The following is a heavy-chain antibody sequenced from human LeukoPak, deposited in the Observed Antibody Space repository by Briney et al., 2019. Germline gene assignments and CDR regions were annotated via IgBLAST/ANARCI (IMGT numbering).Heavy chain of an antibody. V-gene: IGHV1-24*01. CDR1: GYTLTELS. Sequence: ASVKVSCKVSGYTLTELSMHWVRQAPGKGLEWMGGFDPEDGETIYAQKFQGRVTMTEDTSTDTAYMELSSLRSEDTAVYYCARDLAPLYYYDSSGYSTEFDYWGQGTLVTVSS. J-gene: IGHJ4*02. CDR3: ARDLAPLYYYDSSGYSTEFDY. D-gene: IGHD3-22*01. CDR2: FDPEDGET.